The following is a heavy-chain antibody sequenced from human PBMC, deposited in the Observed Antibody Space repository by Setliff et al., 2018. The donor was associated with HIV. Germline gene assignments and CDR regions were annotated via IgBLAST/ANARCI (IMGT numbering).Heavy chain of an antibody. V-gene: IGHV3-23*01. CDR3: AKNSAWAGIGSDYYLDF. D-gene: IGHD6-19*01. CDR1: GFTFSSYA. J-gene: IGHJ4*02. Sequence: EGSLRLSCAASGFTFSSYAMTWVRQAPGKGLEWVASITGSGISTYHADFVKGRFTISRDKSKNTLYLQMNSLRAEDTAVYYCAKNSAWAGIGSDYYLDFWGQGTLVTVSS. CDR2: ITGSGIST.